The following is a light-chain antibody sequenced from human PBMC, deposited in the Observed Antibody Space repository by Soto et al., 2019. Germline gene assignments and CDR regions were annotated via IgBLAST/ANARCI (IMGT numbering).Light chain of an antibody. J-gene: IGKJ5*01. CDR2: GAS. Sequence: EIVMTQSPATLSVSPGERVTLSCRASQSVSSNLAWYQQKPGQAPRLLIYGASTRATGIPARFSGSGPGTDFTLTISSLQSEDYAVYYCQQYNSWPLTFGQGTRLEI. CDR1: QSVSSN. CDR3: QQYNSWPLT. V-gene: IGKV3-15*01.